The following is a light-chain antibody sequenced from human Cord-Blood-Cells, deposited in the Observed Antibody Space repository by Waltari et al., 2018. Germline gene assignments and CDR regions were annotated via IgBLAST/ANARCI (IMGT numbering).Light chain of an antibody. CDR1: QGISSY. CDR3: QQYYSYPPYT. V-gene: IGKV1-8*01. Sequence: AIRITQSPSSLSASTGDRVTITCRASQGISSYLAWYQPKPGKAPKLLIYAASTLQSGVPSRFSGSGSGTDFTLTISCLQSEDFATYYCQQYYSYPPYTFGQGTKLEIK. J-gene: IGKJ2*01. CDR2: AAS.